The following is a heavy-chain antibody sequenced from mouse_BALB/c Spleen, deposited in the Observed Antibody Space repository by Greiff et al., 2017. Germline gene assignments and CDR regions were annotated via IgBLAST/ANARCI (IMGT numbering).Heavy chain of an antibody. J-gene: IGHJ4*01. V-gene: IGHV1-69*02. Sequence: VQLQQPGAELVRPGASVKLSCKASGYTFTSYWINWVKQRPGQGLEWIGNIYPSDSYTNYNQKFKDKATLTVDKSSSTAYMQLSSPTSEDSAVYYCTREDYGYDGYAMDYWGQGTSVTVSS. D-gene: IGHD2-2*01. CDR2: IYPSDSYT. CDR3: TREDYGYDGYAMDY. CDR1: GYTFTSYW.